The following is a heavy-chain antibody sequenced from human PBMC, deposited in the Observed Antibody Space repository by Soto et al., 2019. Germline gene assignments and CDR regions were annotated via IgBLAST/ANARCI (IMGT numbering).Heavy chain of an antibody. Sequence: PSQTLSLTCAISGDSVSSNSAAWNWIRQSPSRGLEWLGRTYYRSKWYNDYAVSVKSRITINPDTSKNQFSLQLNSVTPEDTAVYYCARDTDIPWDTDIPLGAFDIWGQGTMVIVSS. V-gene: IGHV6-1*01. CDR3: ARDTDIPWDTDIPLGAFDI. D-gene: IGHD5-18*01. CDR1: GDSVSSNSAA. J-gene: IGHJ3*02. CDR2: TYYRSKWYN.